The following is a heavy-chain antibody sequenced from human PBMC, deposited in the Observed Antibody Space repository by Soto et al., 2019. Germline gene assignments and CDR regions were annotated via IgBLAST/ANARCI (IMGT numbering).Heavy chain of an antibody. V-gene: IGHV4-30-2*01. CDR3: ARVRREYDNSGPVDY. D-gene: IGHD3-22*01. CDR2: IYYGGST. Sequence: SETLSLTCDVSGGFISSGDYSWNWIRQPPGKGLEWIGYIYYGGSTYYNPSLQSRVTMSVDRSRNQFSLKLNSVTAADTAVYYCARVRREYDNSGPVDYWGQGTLVTVSS. J-gene: IGHJ4*02. CDR1: GGFISSGDYS.